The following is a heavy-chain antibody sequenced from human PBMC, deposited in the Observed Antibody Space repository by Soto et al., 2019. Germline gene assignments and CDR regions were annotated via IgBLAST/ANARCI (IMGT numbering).Heavy chain of an antibody. J-gene: IGHJ6*02. CDR1: GFTFSSYG. D-gene: IGHD2-2*01. CDR3: ARDHRVRYQPFYGMDV. V-gene: IGHV3-33*01. CDR2: IWYDGSNK. Sequence: QVQLVESGGGVVQPGRSLRLSCAASGFTFSSYGMHWVRQAPGKGLEWVAVIWYDGSNKYYADSVKGRFTISRDNSKNTLYLQMTSLRAEDTAVYYCARDHRVRYQPFYGMDVWGQGTTVTVSS.